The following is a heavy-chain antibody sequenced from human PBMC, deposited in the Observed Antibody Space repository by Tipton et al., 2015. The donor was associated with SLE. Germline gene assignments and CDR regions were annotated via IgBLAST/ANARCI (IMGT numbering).Heavy chain of an antibody. Sequence: TLSLTCTVSGDSVGTNYWKWIRQPAGKGLEWIGRLFGSGSPTHYNPPPEGRVTVSVDKSQNQVSLKLTSVTAADTAVYYCARGVRIAVVKGWYFDLWGRGTLVTVSS. D-gene: IGHD6-19*01. V-gene: IGHV4-4*07. J-gene: IGHJ2*01. CDR2: LFGSGSPT. CDR3: ARGVRIAVVKGWYFDL. CDR1: GDSVGTNY.